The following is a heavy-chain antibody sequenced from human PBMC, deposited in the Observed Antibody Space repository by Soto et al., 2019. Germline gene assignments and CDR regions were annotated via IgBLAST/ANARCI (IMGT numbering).Heavy chain of an antibody. CDR3: AHIGATEFWFDP. J-gene: IGHJ5*02. Sequence: QITLKESGPTLVKPTQTLTLTCTFSGFSLSTSGVAVGWIRQPPGKALECIALIYWDDDKRYSPSLKSRLTVTKDTSENQVVLTLTNLDPVDTATYYCAHIGATEFWFDPWGQGTLVTVSS. CDR2: IYWDDDK. CDR1: GFSLSTSGVA. V-gene: IGHV2-5*02.